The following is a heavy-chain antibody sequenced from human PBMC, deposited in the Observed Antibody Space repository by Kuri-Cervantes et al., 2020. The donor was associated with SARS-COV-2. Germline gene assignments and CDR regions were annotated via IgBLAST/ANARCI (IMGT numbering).Heavy chain of an antibody. D-gene: IGHD3-3*01. CDR1: GFTFSSYA. V-gene: IGHV3-30-3*01. Sequence: GESLKISCAASGFTFSSYAMHWVRQAPGKGLEWVAVISYDGSNKYYADSVKGRFTISRDNSKNTLYLQMNSLRAEDTAVYYCARDPLDFWSAHYYYYMDVWGKGTTVTVSS. J-gene: IGHJ6*03. CDR3: ARDPLDFWSAHYYYYMDV. CDR2: ISYDGSNK.